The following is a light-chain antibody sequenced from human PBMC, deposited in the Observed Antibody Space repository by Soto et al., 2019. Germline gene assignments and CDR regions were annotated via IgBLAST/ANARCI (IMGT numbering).Light chain of an antibody. V-gene: IGKV3-15*01. J-gene: IGKJ1*01. Sequence: EMILTQSPATLSLSPGERATLSCRASQSVSSNLAWYQQKPGQAPRLLIYGASTRATGIPARFSGSGSGTEFTLTISSLQSEDFAVYYCQQYNNWPRGTFGQGTKVEIK. CDR1: QSVSSN. CDR2: GAS. CDR3: QQYNNWPRGT.